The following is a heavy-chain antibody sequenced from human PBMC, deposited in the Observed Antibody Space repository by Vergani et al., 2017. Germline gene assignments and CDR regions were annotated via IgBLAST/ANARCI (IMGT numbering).Heavy chain of an antibody. Sequence: VQLVQSGSELKKPGASVKVSCKASGYTFTSYAMNWVRQAPGQGLEWMGGIIPIFGTANYAQKFQGRVTITADESTSTAYMELSSLRSEDTAVYYCAREGDYDISYYFDYWGQGTLVTVSS. J-gene: IGHJ4*02. V-gene: IGHV1-69*01. D-gene: IGHD3-9*01. CDR2: IIPIFGTA. CDR3: AREGDYDISYYFDY. CDR1: GYTFTSYA.